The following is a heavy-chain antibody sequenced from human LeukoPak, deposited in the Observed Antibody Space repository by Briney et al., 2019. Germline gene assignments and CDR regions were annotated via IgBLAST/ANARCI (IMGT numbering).Heavy chain of an antibody. Sequence: GESLRLSCAASGFTFSSYMMTWVRQAPGKGLEWVANIKPGGGEKFYVDSVRGRFTISRDNAKNSLYLQMNSLIAEDTAVYYCASGPLWSGILEYWGQGTLVIVSS. CDR2: IKPGGGEK. V-gene: IGHV3-7*01. D-gene: IGHD3-3*01. CDR3: ASGPLWSGILEY. CDR1: GFTFSSYM. J-gene: IGHJ4*02.